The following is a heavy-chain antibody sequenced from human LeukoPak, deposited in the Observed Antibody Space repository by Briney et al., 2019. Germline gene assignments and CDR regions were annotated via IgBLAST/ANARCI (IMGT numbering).Heavy chain of an antibody. Sequence: GESLRLSCAASGFTFNSYGMIWVRQAPGKGLEWVSYISSSTSTITYADSVKGRFTISRDNAKNSLYLQMNSLRAEDTAVYYCARDPYSGGYGDYYYYYMDVWGKGTTVTISS. J-gene: IGHJ6*03. CDR3: ARDPYSGGYGDYYYYYMDV. D-gene: IGHD1-26*01. V-gene: IGHV3-48*01. CDR1: GFTFNSYG. CDR2: ISSSTSTI.